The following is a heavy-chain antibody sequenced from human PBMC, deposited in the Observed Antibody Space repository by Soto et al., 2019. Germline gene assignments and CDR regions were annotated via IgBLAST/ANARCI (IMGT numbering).Heavy chain of an antibody. Sequence: QVQLVQSGDEVKKPGDSLKVSSKASGYIFVNYGIAWVRQAPGQGLEWMGWISPYNGNTHYATKVQGRLTMTTDTSTSTAYMDLRSLTSDDTAVYYCAMVDNYVTPTPQDVWGQGTTVTVSS. D-gene: IGHD3-16*01. CDR1: GYIFVNYG. CDR2: ISPYNGNT. V-gene: IGHV1-18*01. CDR3: AMVDNYVTPTPQDV. J-gene: IGHJ6*02.